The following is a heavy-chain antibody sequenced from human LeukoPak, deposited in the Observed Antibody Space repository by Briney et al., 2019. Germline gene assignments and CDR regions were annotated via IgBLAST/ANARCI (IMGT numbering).Heavy chain of an antibody. J-gene: IGHJ4*02. CDR2: IYTSGST. V-gene: IGHV4-61*02. CDR3: ARVGYCSSTSCLGTYFDY. CDR1: GGSISSGSYY. Sequence: PSETLSLTCTVSGGSISSGSYYWSWIRQPAGKGLEWIGRIYTSGSTNYNPSLKSRVTISVDASKNQFSLKLSSVTAADTPVYYCARVGYCSSTSCLGTYFDYWGQGTLVTV. D-gene: IGHD2-2*03.